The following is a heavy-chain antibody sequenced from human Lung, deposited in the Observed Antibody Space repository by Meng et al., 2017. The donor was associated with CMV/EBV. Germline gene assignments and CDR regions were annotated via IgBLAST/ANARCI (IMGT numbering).Heavy chain of an antibody. J-gene: IGHJ4*02. CDR1: GASVSSYTNY. D-gene: IGHD3-9*01. CDR2: IYYTGST. V-gene: IGHV4-61*03. Sequence: LXXTVSGASVSSYTNYWSWIRQSPGKGLEWIGYIYYTGSTKYTPSLKSRVTMSVDTSKNHFSLKLSSVTAADTAVYYCARVHYDISTGYQFDLWGQGTLVTVSS. CDR3: ARVHYDISTGYQFDL.